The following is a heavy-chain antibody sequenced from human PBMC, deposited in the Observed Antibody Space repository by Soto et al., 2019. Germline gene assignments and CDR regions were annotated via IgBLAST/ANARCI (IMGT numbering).Heavy chain of an antibody. CDR2: ISGSGGST. CDR1: GFTFSSYA. J-gene: IGHJ1*01. D-gene: IGHD6-13*01. Sequence: EVQLLESGGGLVQPGGSLRLSCAASGFTFSSYAMSWVRQAPGKGLEWVSGISGSGGSTYYGDYVKGRFTISRDNSKNTLYLRMNSLRAEDTAVYYCAKELRTKVGSNWYGYFQYWGQGTLVTVSS. CDR3: AKELRTKVGSNWYGYFQY. V-gene: IGHV3-23*01.